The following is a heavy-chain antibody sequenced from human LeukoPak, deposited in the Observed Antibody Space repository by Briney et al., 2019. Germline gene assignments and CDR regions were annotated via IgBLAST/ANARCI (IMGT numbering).Heavy chain of an antibody. CDR1: GYSISSGYY. V-gene: IGHV4-38-2*01. D-gene: IGHD3-3*01. J-gene: IGHJ6*03. CDR2: IYHSGST. Sequence: SETLSLTCAVYGYSISSGYYWGWIRQPPGKGLEWMGSIYHSGSTYYNPSLKSRVTISVNTSKHQFSLKLSSVTAADTAVYYCARLLRITIFGVDPPPHYMDVWGKGTTVTVSS. CDR3: ARLLRITIFGVDPPPHYMDV.